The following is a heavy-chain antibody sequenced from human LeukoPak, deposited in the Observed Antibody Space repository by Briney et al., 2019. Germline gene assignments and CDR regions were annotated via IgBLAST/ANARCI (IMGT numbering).Heavy chain of an antibody. J-gene: IGHJ4*02. V-gene: IGHV3-74*03. Sequence: QPGGSLRLSCAASGFTFSNYWVHWVRQAPGKGLVWVSRINSDGSSITYADSVKGRFTISRDNAKNTLYLQMNSLRVEDTAMYYCAREGRVSGYDFDCWGQGTLVTVSS. CDR3: AREGRVSGYDFDC. CDR2: INSDGSSI. CDR1: GFTFSNYW. D-gene: IGHD5-12*01.